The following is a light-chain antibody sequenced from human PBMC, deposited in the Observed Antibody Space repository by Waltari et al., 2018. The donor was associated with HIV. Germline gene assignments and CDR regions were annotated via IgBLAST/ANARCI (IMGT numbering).Light chain of an antibody. CDR1: SRDVGGYNS. V-gene: IGLV2-14*01. J-gene: IGLJ2*01. CDR3: SSYTSSSTVV. CDR2: DVS. Sequence: QSALTQPASVSVSPGQSITISCTGTSRDVGGYNSVSWYQQHPGKAPKLMIFDVSNRPSGVSNRFSGSKSGNTASLTISGLQAEDEADYYCSSYTSSSTVVFGGGTKVTVL.